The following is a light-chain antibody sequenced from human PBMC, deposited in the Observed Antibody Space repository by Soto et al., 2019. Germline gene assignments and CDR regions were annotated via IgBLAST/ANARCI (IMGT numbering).Light chain of an antibody. CDR1: ISDVGGYKH. Sequence: QSLLTEPSSVSGSPGQSITISCTGTISDVGGYKHVSWYQHHPGKAPKLMIYEVSNRPSGVSNRFSGSKSGYTASLTISGLQAEDEADYYCNSQRSSGTRVFGTGTKVTVL. V-gene: IGLV2-14*01. CDR3: NSQRSSGTRV. CDR2: EVS. J-gene: IGLJ1*01.